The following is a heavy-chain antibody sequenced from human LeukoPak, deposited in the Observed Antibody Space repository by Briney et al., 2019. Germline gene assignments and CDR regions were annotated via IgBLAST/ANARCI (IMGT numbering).Heavy chain of an antibody. Sequence: GGSLRLSCAASGFTFSSYEMNWVRQAPGKGLEWVSAISGSGGSTYYADSVKGRFTISRDNSKDTLYLQMNSLRAEDTAVYYCAKDFEGYDYWGQGTLVTVSS. CDR2: ISGSGGST. CDR1: GFTFSSYE. D-gene: IGHD5-18*01. V-gene: IGHV3-23*01. J-gene: IGHJ4*02. CDR3: AKDFEGYDY.